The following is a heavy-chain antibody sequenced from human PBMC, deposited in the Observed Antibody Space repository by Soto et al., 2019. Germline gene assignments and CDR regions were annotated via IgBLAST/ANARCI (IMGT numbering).Heavy chain of an antibody. D-gene: IGHD1-1*01. CDR1: GFSFSSYG. Sequence: GSLRLSCAASGFSFSSYGMNWVRQAPGKGLEWVSSSGGRGNTYYADSVKGRFTISRDTSNNMLFLEMNSLRAEDTATYYCAKCKGRKANNCYRGMDVWGQGTSVTVSS. V-gene: IGHV3-23*01. J-gene: IGHJ6*02. CDR2: SGGRGNT. CDR3: AKCKGRKANNCYRGMDV.